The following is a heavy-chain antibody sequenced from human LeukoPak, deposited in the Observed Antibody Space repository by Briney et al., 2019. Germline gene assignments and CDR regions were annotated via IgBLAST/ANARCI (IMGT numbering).Heavy chain of an antibody. J-gene: IGHJ5*02. CDR1: GYTFTSYG. Sequence: ASVKVSCKASGYTFTSYGISWVRQAPGQGLEWMGWISAYNGNTNYAQKFQGRVTMTRDTSTSTVYMELSSLRSVDTAVYYCARVTMVRGVNWFDPWGQGTLVTVSS. CDR3: ARVTMVRGVNWFDP. V-gene: IGHV1-18*01. D-gene: IGHD3-10*01. CDR2: ISAYNGNT.